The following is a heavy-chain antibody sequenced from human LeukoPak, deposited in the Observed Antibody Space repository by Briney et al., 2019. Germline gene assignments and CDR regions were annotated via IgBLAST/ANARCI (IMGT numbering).Heavy chain of an antibody. V-gene: IGHV4-31*03. CDR2: IYYSGST. CDR1: GGSISSGGYY. D-gene: IGHD6-13*01. CDR3: ARSWSHNWFDP. J-gene: IGHJ5*02. Sequence: SETLSLTCTVSGGSISSGGYYWSWIRQHPGKGLEWIGYIYYSGSTYYNPSLKSRVTISVDTSKNQFSLKLSSVTAADTAVYYCARSWSHNWFDPWGQGTLVTVSS.